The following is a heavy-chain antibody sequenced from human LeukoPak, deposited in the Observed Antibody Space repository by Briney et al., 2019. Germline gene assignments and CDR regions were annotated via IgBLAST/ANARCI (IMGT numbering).Heavy chain of an antibody. D-gene: IGHD6-13*01. J-gene: IGHJ4*02. V-gene: IGHV3-23*01. CDR1: GFTFSSYA. Sequence: GGSLRLSCAASGFTFSSYAMSWVRQAPGKGLEWVSAISGSGGSTYYADSVKGRFTISRNNSKNTLYLQMNSLRAEDTAVYYRAKRGAGSTWYPNYFFDYWGQGTLVTVSS. CDR2: ISGSGGST. CDR3: AKRGAGSTWYPNYFFDY.